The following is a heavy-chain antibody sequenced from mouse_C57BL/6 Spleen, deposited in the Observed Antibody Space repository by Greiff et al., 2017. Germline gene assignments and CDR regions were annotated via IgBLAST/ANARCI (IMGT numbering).Heavy chain of an antibody. CDR1: GYTFTSYW. V-gene: IGHV1-52*01. Sequence: VQLQQPGAELVRPGSSVKLSCKASGYTFTSYWMHWVKQRPIQGLEWIGNIDPSDSETHYNQQFTDKATLTVDKSSSTAYMQLSSLTSEDSAVYYCARQGSTVVALDYWGQGTTRTVSS. J-gene: IGHJ2*01. CDR2: IDPSDSET. CDR3: ARQGSTVVALDY. D-gene: IGHD1-1*01.